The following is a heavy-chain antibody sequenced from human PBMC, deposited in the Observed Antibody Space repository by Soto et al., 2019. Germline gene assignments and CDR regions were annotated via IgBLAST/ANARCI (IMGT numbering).Heavy chain of an antibody. CDR3: AINYDFWSGYYSPQYYYYGMDV. J-gene: IGHJ6*02. CDR2: IIPIFGTA. D-gene: IGHD3-3*01. CDR1: GGTFSSYA. V-gene: IGHV1-69*13. Sequence: SVKVSCKASGGTFSSYAISWVRQAPGQGLEWMGGIIPIFGTANYAQKFQGRVTITADESTSTAYMELSSLRSEDTAVYYCAINYDFWSGYYSPQYYYYGMDVWGQGTTVTVSS.